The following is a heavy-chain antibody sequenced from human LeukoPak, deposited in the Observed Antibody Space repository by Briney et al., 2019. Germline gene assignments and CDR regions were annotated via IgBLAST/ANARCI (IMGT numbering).Heavy chain of an antibody. Sequence: PGGSLRLSCAAAGFTFNSYAMSWVRRAPGKGLEWVSAISGSGGRSYYADSLKGRFTLSRDNSKNTVYLQMNSLRAEDTAVYYCARGGAAAGAWGQGTLVTVSS. CDR2: ISGSGGRS. V-gene: IGHV3-23*01. CDR1: GFTFNSYA. J-gene: IGHJ5*02. CDR3: ARGGAAAGA. D-gene: IGHD6-13*01.